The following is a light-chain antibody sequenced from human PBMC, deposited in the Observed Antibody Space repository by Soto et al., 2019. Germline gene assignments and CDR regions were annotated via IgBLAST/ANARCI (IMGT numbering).Light chain of an antibody. CDR3: SSYAGSNNLYV. V-gene: IGLV2-8*01. J-gene: IGLJ1*01. Sequence: QSVLTQPPSASGSPGQSVTISCTGTSSDVGGYNYVSWYQQHPGKAPKLMIYEVSKRPSGVPDRFSGSKSGNTASLTVSGLPAEDEADYYCSSYAGSNNLYVFGTGTKLTVL. CDR2: EVS. CDR1: SSDVGGYNY.